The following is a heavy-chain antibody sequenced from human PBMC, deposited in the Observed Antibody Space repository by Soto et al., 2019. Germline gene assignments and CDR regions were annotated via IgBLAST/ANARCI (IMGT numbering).Heavy chain of an antibody. CDR3: ARGALHDGMDV. CDR1: GFTFSSYD. Sequence: EVQLVESGGGLVQPGGSLRLSCAASGFTFSSYDMHWVRQATGKGLEWVSAIGTAGDTYYPGSVKGRFTISRENAKNSLYLQMNSLRAGDTAVYYCARGALHDGMDVWGQGTTVTVSS. CDR2: IGTAGDT. D-gene: IGHD3-10*01. V-gene: IGHV3-13*01. J-gene: IGHJ6*02.